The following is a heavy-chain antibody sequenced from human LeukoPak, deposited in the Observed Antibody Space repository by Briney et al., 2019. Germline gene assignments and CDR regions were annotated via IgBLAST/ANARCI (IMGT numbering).Heavy chain of an antibody. CDR3: ARRSSSWYFFDF. V-gene: IGHV4-38-2*02. D-gene: IGHD6-13*01. CDR2: IYHSGSA. CDR1: GYSISSDYF. Sequence: SETLSLTCTVSGYSISSDYFWGWIRRPPGKGLEWIGTIYHSGSAYYNPSLESRVTISVDTSKTQFSLTLSSVTAADTAVYFCARRSSSWYFFDFWGQGTLVTVSS. J-gene: IGHJ4*02.